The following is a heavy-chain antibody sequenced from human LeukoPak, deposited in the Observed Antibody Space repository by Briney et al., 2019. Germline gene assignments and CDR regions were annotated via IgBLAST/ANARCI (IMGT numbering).Heavy chain of an antibody. CDR3: ARVPRDGHNYYFDY. D-gene: IGHD5-24*01. CDR2: ISSSSSYT. Sequence: GGSLRLSCAASGFTFSDYYMSWIRQAPGKGLEWVSYISSSSSYTNHADSVKGRFTISRDNAKNSLYLQMNSLRAEDTAVYYCARVPRDGHNYYFDYWGQGTLVTVSS. V-gene: IGHV3-11*06. J-gene: IGHJ4*02. CDR1: GFTFSDYY.